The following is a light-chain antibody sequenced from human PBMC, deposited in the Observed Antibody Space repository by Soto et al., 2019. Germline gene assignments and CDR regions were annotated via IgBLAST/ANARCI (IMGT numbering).Light chain of an antibody. CDR3: QQCGSSPWT. J-gene: IGKJ1*01. CDR2: AAS. V-gene: IGKV3-20*01. CDR1: PSVSSTY. Sequence: DNVLRQPSGTLFLAPGDRATHFCGASPSVSSTYSVCHQSRPGQAPRLLIYAASSRATGIPDRFSGGGSGTDFTLTISRLEPEDFAVYYCQQCGSSPWTFGQGTKVDIK.